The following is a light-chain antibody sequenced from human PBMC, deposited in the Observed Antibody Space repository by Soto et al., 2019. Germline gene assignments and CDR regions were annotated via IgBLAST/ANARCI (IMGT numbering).Light chain of an antibody. CDR3: QQLNTYPA. CDR1: QGIGSY. V-gene: IGKV1-9*01. J-gene: IGKJ4*01. Sequence: DLPLTQSPSFLSASVGDRVTITCRASQGIGSYLGWYQQAPGQAPKLLIYGASTLQSGLPSRFRGSGSGTEFTLTISSLQTEDVATYFCQQLNTYPAFGGGTKVE. CDR2: GAS.